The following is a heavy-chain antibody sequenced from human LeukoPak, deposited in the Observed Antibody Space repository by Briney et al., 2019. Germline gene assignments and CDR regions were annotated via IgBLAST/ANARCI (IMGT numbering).Heavy chain of an antibody. CDR2: ISWNSGSI. V-gene: IGHV3-9*01. CDR1: GFTFDDYA. CDR3: AKDKDYDSSGSFDY. D-gene: IGHD3-22*01. J-gene: IGHJ4*02. Sequence: SLRLSCAASGFTFDDYAMHWVRQAPGKGLEWVSGISWNSGSIGYADSVKGRFTISRDNAKNSLYLQMNSLRAEDTALYYCAKDKDYDSSGSFDYWGQRTLVTVSS.